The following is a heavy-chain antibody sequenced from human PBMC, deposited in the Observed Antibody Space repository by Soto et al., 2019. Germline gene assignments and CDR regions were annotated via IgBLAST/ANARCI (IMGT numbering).Heavy chain of an antibody. CDR3: ARDQGRGSGSYTYY. Sequence: QVQLVESGGGVVQPGRSLRLSCAASGFTFSSYAMHWVRQAPGKGLEWVAVISYDGSNKYYADSVKGRFTISRDNSKNTLYLRMNSLRAEDTAVYYCARDQGRGSGSYTYYWGQGTLVTVSS. J-gene: IGHJ4*02. V-gene: IGHV3-30-3*01. CDR1: GFTFSSYA. D-gene: IGHD3-10*01. CDR2: ISYDGSNK.